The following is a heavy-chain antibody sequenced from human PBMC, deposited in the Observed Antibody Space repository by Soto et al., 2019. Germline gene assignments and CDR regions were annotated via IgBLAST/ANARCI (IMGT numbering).Heavy chain of an antibody. CDR1: GGSISSSNW. Sequence: SETLSLTCAVSGGSISSSNWWSWVRQPPGKGLEWIGEIYHSGSTTYNPSLKSRVTISVDKSKNQFSLKLSSVTAADTAVYYCASPGIAVAGTLTGDYWGQGTLVTVSS. J-gene: IGHJ4*02. CDR2: IYHSGST. V-gene: IGHV4-4*02. CDR3: ASPGIAVAGTLTGDY. D-gene: IGHD6-19*01.